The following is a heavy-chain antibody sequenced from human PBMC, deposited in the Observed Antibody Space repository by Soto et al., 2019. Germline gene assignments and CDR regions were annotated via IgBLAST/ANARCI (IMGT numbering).Heavy chain of an antibody. CDR2: ISGSGGST. J-gene: IGHJ5*02. CDR3: AKTPDIVVVPVLNCFDT. Sequence: GGSLRLSCAASGFTFSSYAMSWVRQAPGKGLEWVSAISGSGGSTYYADSVKGRFTISRDNSKNTLYLQMNSLRAEDTAVYYCAKTPDIVVVPVLNCFDTCGQGTLVTGSS. CDR1: GFTFSSYA. V-gene: IGHV3-23*01. D-gene: IGHD2-2*01.